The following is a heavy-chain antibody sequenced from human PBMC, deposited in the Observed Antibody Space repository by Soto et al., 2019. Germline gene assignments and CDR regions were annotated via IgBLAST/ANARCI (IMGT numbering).Heavy chain of an antibody. D-gene: IGHD3-10*02. CDR3: SRTMDYYYGRGSGNGHGV. V-gene: IGHV1-2*02. CDR2: INPKFGDT. J-gene: IGHJ6*02. Sequence: QVQLVQSGAEVKEPGDSVRVSCEASGYTFTAYYIHWVRQAPGQGLEWMGWINPKFGDTTYAQDFQGRVSMTRDMFMSRVYMELSRLSSDDTAIYYCSRTMDYYYGRGSGNGHGVWGQGTTVTVFS. CDR1: GYTFTAYY.